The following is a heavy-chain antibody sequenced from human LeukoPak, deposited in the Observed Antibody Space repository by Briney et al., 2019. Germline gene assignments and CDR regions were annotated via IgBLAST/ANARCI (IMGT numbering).Heavy chain of an antibody. CDR2: MNPKSGGT. CDR3: ARARISGYDFWSGYYFDY. J-gene: IGHJ4*02. Sequence: GASVKVSCKPSGYTFTNYYMHWVRQASGQGLEWMGWMNPKSGGTNYAQKFQGRVTMTTDTSTSTAYMELRSLRSDDTAVYYCARARISGYDFWSGYYFDYWGQGTLVTVSS. D-gene: IGHD3-3*01. V-gene: IGHV1-2*02. CDR1: GYTFTNYY.